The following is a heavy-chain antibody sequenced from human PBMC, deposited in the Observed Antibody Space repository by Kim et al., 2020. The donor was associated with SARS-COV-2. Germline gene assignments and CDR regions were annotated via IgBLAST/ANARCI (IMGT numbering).Heavy chain of an antibody. CDR2: ISYDGSIK. CDR3: ARGTGRTSGWYDGEDY. D-gene: IGHD6-19*01. CDR1: GFVFSSYS. Sequence: GGSLRLSCSASGFVFSSYSMHWVRQAPSKGLEWVAFISYDGSIKYYADSVKGRFTISRDTSTNRLLLQMNSLGAEDTAVYYCARGTGRTSGWYDGEDYWGQGTLVTVSS. J-gene: IGHJ4*02. V-gene: IGHV3-30*04.